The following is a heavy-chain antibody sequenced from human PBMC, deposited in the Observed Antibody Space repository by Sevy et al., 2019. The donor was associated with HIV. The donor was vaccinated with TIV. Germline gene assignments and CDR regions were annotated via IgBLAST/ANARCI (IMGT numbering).Heavy chain of an antibody. J-gene: IGHJ4*02. CDR1: GFTFSSYW. D-gene: IGHD6-13*01. V-gene: IGHV3-7*03. CDR3: AREGGSSSWYVRFFDY. CDR2: IKQDGSEK. Sequence: GGSLRLSCAASGFTFSSYWMSWVRQAPGKGLEWVANIKQDGSEKYYVDSVKGRFTISRDNAKNSLYLQMNSLRVEDTAVYYCAREGGSSSWYVRFFDYWGQGTLVTVSS.